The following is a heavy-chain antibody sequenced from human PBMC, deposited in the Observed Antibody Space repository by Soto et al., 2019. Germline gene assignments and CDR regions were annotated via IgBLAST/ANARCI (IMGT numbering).Heavy chain of an antibody. D-gene: IGHD3-10*01. CDR2: IKSKTDGGTT. J-gene: IGHJ4*02. V-gene: IGHV3-15*01. CDR1: VFTFSNAW. Sequence: PWWSLRLSCSASVFTFSNAWMSWLRQAPGKGLEWVGRIKSKTDGGTTDYAAPVKGRFTISRDDSKNTLYLQMNSLKTEDTAVYYCTTGTMAPGRSANDYWGQGTLVTVSS. CDR3: TTGTMAPGRSANDY.